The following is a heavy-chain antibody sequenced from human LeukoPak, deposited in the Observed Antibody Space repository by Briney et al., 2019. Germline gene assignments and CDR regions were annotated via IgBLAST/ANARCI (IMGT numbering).Heavy chain of an antibody. V-gene: IGHV4-30-4*01. J-gene: IGHJ4*02. CDR3: ARGGATDY. CDR1: GGSISSGDYY. Sequence: SETLSLTCTVSGGSISSGDYYWSWIRQPPGKGLEWIGYIHYSGSTYYNPSLKSRITISLDTSKNQFSLKLNSVTAADTAVYYCARGGATDYWGQGTLVTVSS. CDR2: IHYSGST. D-gene: IGHD1-26*01.